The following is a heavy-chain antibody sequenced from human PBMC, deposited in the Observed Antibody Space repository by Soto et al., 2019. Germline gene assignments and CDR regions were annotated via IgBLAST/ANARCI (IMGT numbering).Heavy chain of an antibody. D-gene: IGHD1-26*01. CDR1: GYSVSDYF. CDR3: ARIKWGLDYYNGMDV. V-gene: IGHV1-2*02. CDR2: INPKTAAT. J-gene: IGHJ6*02. Sequence: ASVKVSCKASGYSVSDYFIPWVRQAPGQGLEWVAWINPKTAATNYAKKFQGRVSLTWDTSFSTAYMEVTRLRPDDTAVYYCARIKWGLDYYNGMDVWGQGATVTVSS.